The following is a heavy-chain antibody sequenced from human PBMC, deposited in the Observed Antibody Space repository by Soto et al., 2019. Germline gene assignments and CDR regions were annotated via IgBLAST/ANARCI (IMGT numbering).Heavy chain of an antibody. Sequence: EVQLVESGGGLVQPGGSLILSCAASGFNISSSWMNWVRQAPGKGLEWVASMRSDGTEKWYVDSVQGRFTISRDSAKSSLYLQMSSLRADDTAVYFCARDRAYWSFDYWGQGTLVTVSS. CDR2: MRSDGTEK. D-gene: IGHD2-21*01. V-gene: IGHV3-7*05. CDR3: ARDRAYWSFDY. J-gene: IGHJ4*02. CDR1: GFNISSSW.